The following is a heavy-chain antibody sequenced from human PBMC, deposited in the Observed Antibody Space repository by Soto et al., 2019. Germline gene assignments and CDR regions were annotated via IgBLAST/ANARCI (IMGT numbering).Heavy chain of an antibody. J-gene: IGHJ4*02. CDR3: ARGRASGSYYLLDY. V-gene: IGHV1-8*01. D-gene: IGHD3-10*01. Sequence: ASVKVSCKASGNTFTSYDINWVRQATGHGLEWMGWINPNSGNIGYAQKLQGRVTMTRDTAIGTAYMEVSRLRSDDTAVYYCARGRASGSYYLLDYWGQGTLVTVSS. CDR1: GNTFTSYD. CDR2: INPNSGNI.